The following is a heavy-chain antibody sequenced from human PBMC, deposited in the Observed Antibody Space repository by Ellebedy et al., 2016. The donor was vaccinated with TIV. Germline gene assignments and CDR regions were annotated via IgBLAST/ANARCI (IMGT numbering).Heavy chain of an antibody. CDR3: AKRGDHCGDGGCSIDY. Sequence: GESVKISXAASGFTFSSYAMSWVRQAPGKGLEWVSIIGGSGDKTYYADSVKGRFTISRDNPNNTVYLQMNSLRAEDTAVYYCAKRGDHCGDGGCSIDYWGQGTLVTVSS. D-gene: IGHD2-15*01. CDR1: GFTFSSYA. V-gene: IGHV3-23*01. CDR2: IGGSGDKT. J-gene: IGHJ4*02.